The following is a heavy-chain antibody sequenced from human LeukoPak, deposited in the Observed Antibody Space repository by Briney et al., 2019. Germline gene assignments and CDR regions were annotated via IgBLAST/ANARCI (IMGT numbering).Heavy chain of an antibody. CDR1: GFTVSSNY. J-gene: IGHJ3*02. CDR2: IYSGGST. Sequence: GGSLRLSCAASGFTVSSNYMSWVRRAPGKGLEWVSVIYSGGSTYYADSVKGRFTISRDNSKNTLYLQMNSLRAEDTAVYCCAREMGHGASFDIWGQGTMVTVSS. V-gene: IGHV3-53*01. CDR3: AREMGHGASFDI. D-gene: IGHD3-10*01.